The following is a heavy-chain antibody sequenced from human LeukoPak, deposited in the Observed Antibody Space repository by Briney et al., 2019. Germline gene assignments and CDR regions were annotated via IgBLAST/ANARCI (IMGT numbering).Heavy chain of an antibody. V-gene: IGHV3-7*01. J-gene: IGHJ4*02. Sequence: GGSLRLSCAASGFTLGSYWMMWLRQPPGKGQEWVGNVNYDGSENYYGDSVKGRFTISRDNAKNSVYLQMISLRDEDTAVYYCVRDFYGGEDYWGQGTLVTVSS. CDR1: GFTLGSYW. D-gene: IGHD4-23*01. CDR3: VRDFYGGEDY. CDR2: VNYDGSEN.